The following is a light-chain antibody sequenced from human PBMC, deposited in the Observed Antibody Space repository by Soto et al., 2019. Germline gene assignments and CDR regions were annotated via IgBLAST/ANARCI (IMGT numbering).Light chain of an antibody. CDR3: AAWHDCSYV. J-gene: IGLJ1*01. Sequence: QPLLTRPASAWRTPRRRGTICCCENSSNLGSNTVNWYQQLPGTAPKLLIYSNNQRPSGVPDRFSGSKSGTSASLAICGLQTEDEADYYCAAWHDCSYVFGTGTMVTVL. CDR1: SSNLGSNT. V-gene: IGLV1-44*01. CDR2: SNN.